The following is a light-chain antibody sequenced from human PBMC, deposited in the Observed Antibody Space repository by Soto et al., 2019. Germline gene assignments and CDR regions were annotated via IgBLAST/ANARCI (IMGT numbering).Light chain of an antibody. Sequence: DIQMTQSPSSLSASVGDRVTVTCRASQSISSYLNWYQQKPGKAPKLLIYAASSLQSGVPPRFSGSGSGTDFTLTISSLQPEDFATYYCQQSYSAPRGYTFGQGTKLEI. CDR2: AAS. CDR1: QSISSY. CDR3: QQSYSAPRGYT. J-gene: IGKJ2*01. V-gene: IGKV1-39*01.